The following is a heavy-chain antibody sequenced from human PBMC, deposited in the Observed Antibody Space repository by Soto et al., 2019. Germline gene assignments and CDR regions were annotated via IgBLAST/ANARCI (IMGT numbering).Heavy chain of an antibody. J-gene: IGHJ4*02. CDR3: ARDRTLFGTGSTHYFAY. Sequence: GRSLRVSWTASELTFVAFGMHWVRQATGKGLQWVAVISYDGSNKYYADSVKGRFTISRDNSKNTLFLQMNSLRAEDTALYYCARDRTLFGTGSTHYFAYRGQGTLVTVSS. CDR2: ISYDGSNK. D-gene: IGHD1-1*01. CDR1: ELTFVAFG. V-gene: IGHV3-30-3*01.